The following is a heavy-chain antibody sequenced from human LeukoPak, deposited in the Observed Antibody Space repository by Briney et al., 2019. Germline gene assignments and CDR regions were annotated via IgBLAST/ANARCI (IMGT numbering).Heavy chain of an antibody. D-gene: IGHD1-26*01. CDR3: ARVRGATGY. V-gene: IGHV4-34*01. J-gene: IGHJ4*02. CDR2: INHSGGT. CDR1: GGSFSGYY. Sequence: SETLSLTCAVYGGSFSGYYWSWIRQPPGKGLEWVGEINHSGGTNYNPSLKSRVTISVDTSKNQFSLKLSSVTAADTAVYYCARVRGATGYWGQGTLVTVSS.